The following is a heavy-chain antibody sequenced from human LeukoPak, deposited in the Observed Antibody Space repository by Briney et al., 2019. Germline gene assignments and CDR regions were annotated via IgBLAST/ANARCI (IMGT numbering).Heavy chain of an antibody. V-gene: IGHV4-59*01. J-gene: IGHJ3*02. Sequence: PSETLSLTCTVSGGSISSYYWSWIRQPPGKGLEWIGYIYYSGSTNYNPSLKSRVTISVDTSKNQFSLKLSSVTAADTAVYYCARDPGGYYDSSGYRDAFDIWGQRTMVTVSS. CDR1: GGSISSYY. D-gene: IGHD3-22*01. CDR2: IYYSGST. CDR3: ARDPGGYYDSSGYRDAFDI.